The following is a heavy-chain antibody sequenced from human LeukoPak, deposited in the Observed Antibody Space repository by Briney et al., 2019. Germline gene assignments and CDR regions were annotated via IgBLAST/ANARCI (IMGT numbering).Heavy chain of an antibody. J-gene: IGHJ6*03. CDR1: GFTFDDYG. CDR3: ARAPRWDYYYYYMDV. D-gene: IGHD5-24*01. V-gene: IGHV3-20*04. CDR2: INWNGGST. Sequence: GGSLRLSCAASGFTFDDYGMNWVRQAPGKGLEWVSGINWNGGSTGYADSVKGRFTTSRDNAKNSLYLQMNSLRAEDTALYYCARAPRWDYYYYYMDVWGKGTTVTVSS.